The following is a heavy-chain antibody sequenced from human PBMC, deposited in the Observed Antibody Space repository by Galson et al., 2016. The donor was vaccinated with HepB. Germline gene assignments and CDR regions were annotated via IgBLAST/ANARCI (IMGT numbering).Heavy chain of an antibody. V-gene: IGHV2-5*02. CDR1: GFSLSATSVG. CDR3: ARAYCGGDCYSNNIYYYYGLDG. J-gene: IGHJ6*02. D-gene: IGHD2-21*01. CDR2: IYWDDDK. Sequence: PALVKPTQTVTLTCTFSGFSLSATSVGVGWIRQPPGKALEWLALIYWDDDKRYSPSLKSRLTITKDTSKNQVVLTMTNMGPVDTATYYCARAYCGGDCYSNNIYYYYGLDGWGPGTTVTVSS.